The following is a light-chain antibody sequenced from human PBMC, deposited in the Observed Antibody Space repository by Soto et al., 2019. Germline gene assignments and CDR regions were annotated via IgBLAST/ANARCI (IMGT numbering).Light chain of an antibody. CDR3: ATWDDSLTALV. V-gene: IGLV1-44*01. CDR1: SSNIGSNT. Sequence: QPVLTQSPSASGTPGQRVTISCSGSSSNIGSNTVNWYQQLPGTAPKLLIYSNNQRPSGVPDRFSGSKSGTSASLAISGLQSEDEADYYCATWDDSLTALVFGGGTQLTVL. CDR2: SNN. J-gene: IGLJ3*02.